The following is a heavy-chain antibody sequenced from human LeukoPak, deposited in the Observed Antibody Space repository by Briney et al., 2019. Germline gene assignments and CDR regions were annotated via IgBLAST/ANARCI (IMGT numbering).Heavy chain of an antibody. CDR2: IYDSGST. V-gene: IGHV4-30-4*01. J-gene: IGHJ3*02. D-gene: IGHD4-23*01. Sequence: SETLSLTCTVSGGSISSGDYYWGWIRQPPWKGLEWCGYIYDSGSTFYNPSLESRITRSVDTSKSQFSLKHSLVTAADTAVYYCARGAPGPCPVVTRYAAFDIWGQGTMVTVPS. CDR1: GGSISSGDYY. CDR3: ARGAPGPCPVVTRYAAFDI.